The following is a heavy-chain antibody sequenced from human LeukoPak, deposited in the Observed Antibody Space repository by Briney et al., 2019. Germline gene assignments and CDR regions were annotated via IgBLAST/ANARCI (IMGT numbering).Heavy chain of an antibody. CDR2: ISSSSSYI. Sequence: GGSLRLSCAASGFTFSSYSMNWVRQAPGKGLEWVSSISSSSSYIYYADSVKGRFTISRDNAKNSLYLQMNSLRAEDTAVYYCAREGDGYNSFDYYYGMDVWGQGTTVTVSS. V-gene: IGHV3-21*01. J-gene: IGHJ6*02. CDR1: GFTFSSYS. CDR3: AREGDGYNSFDYYYGMDV. D-gene: IGHD5-24*01.